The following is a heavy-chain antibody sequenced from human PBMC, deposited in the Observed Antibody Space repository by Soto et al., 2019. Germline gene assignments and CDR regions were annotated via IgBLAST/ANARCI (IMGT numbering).Heavy chain of an antibody. D-gene: IGHD3-10*01. J-gene: IGHJ6*02. CDR2: IVVGSGNT. Sequence: SVKVSCKASGFTFTSSAVQWVRQARGQRLEWIGWIVVGSGNTNYAQKFQERVTITRDMSTSTAYMELSSLRSEDTAVYYCVAVNLLWFGELLPYYYYGMDVWGQGTTVTVSS. CDR3: VAVNLLWFGELLPYYYYGMDV. CDR1: GFTFTSSA. V-gene: IGHV1-58*01.